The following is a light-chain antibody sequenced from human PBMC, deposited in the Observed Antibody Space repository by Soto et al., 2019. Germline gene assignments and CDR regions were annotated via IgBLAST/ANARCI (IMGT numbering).Light chain of an antibody. V-gene: IGLV2-18*02. CDR2: EVN. Sequence: QSALTQPPSVSGSPGQSVTISCTGTSSDVGSYNRVSWYQQPPGTAPKLMIYEVNNRPSGVPDRFSGSKSGNTASLTISGLQTEDEADYYCSSYASGNTVIFGGGTKLTVL. CDR3: SSYASGNTVI. CDR1: SSDVGSYNR. J-gene: IGLJ2*01.